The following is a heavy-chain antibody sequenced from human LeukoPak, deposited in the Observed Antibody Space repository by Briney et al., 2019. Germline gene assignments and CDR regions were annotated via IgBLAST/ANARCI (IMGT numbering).Heavy chain of an antibody. V-gene: IGHV3-33*08. CDR1: GFTFSNFG. CDR2: IWYDGSNK. CDR3: VRDNSGSVVRGVLQY. Sequence: GGSLRLSCAASGFTFSNFGMHWVRQAPGKGLGWVAVIWYDGSNKYYADSVKGRFTISRDNSKDTLYLQMNSLRAEDTAVYYCVRDNSGSVVRGVLQYWGQGTLVTVSS. D-gene: IGHD3-10*01. J-gene: IGHJ4*02.